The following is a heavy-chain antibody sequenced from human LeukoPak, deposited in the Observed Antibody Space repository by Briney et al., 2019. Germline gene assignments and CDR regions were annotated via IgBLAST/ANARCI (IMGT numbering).Heavy chain of an antibody. CDR2: INHSGST. CDR3: ARHPLHYYGSGSYYNGYYFDY. Sequence: MPSETLSLTCTVSGGSISSYYWSWIRQPPGKGLEWIGEINHSGSTNYNPSLKSRVTISVDTSKNQFSLKLSSVTAADTAVYYCARHPLHYYGSGSYYNGYYFDYWGQGTLVTVSS. D-gene: IGHD3-10*01. CDR1: GGSISSYY. J-gene: IGHJ4*02. V-gene: IGHV4-34*01.